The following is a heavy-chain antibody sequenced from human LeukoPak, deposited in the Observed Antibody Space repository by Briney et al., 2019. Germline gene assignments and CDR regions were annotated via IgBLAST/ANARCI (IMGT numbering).Heavy chain of an antibody. Sequence: GGSLRLSCAASGFTFSSYGMHWVRQAPGKGLEWVAFIRYDGSNKYYADSVKGRFTISRDNSKNTLYLQMNSLRAEDTAVYYCAKDFRPHYDFWSGRFDYWGQGTLVTVSS. CDR2: IRYDGSNK. D-gene: IGHD3-3*01. CDR1: GFTFSSYG. V-gene: IGHV3-30*02. CDR3: AKDFRPHYDFWSGRFDY. J-gene: IGHJ4*02.